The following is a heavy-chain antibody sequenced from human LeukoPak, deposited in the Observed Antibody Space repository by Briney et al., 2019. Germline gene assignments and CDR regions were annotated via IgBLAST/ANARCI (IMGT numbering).Heavy chain of an antibody. J-gene: IGHJ4*02. CDR2: IGARGDVT. D-gene: IGHD4/OR15-4a*01. CDR1: GFAFSGYA. V-gene: IGHV3-23*01. Sequence: PGGSLRLSFTVSGFAFSGYAMSLVRQAPGKGPEWVSSIGARGDVTYSADSVKGRFTISRDNSKRTLFLQMNSLRPEDTAVYYCAKVHYAASFPGSFPGRNYFDSWGQGSLVTVSS. CDR3: AKVHYAASFPGSFPGRNYFDS.